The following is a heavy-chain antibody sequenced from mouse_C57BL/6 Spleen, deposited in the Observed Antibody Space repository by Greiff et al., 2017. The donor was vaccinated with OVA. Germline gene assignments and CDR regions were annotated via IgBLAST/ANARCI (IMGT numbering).Heavy chain of an antibody. CDR3: ARSRGYDAQFAY. CDR2: IDPSDSET. Sequence: QVQLKQPGAELVRPGSSVKLSCKASGYTFTSYWMHWVKQRPIQGLEWIGNIDPSDSETHYNQKFKDKATLTVDKSSSTAYMQLSSLTSEDSAVYYCARSRGYDAQFAYWGQGTLVTVSA. CDR1: GYTFTSYW. J-gene: IGHJ3*01. V-gene: IGHV1-52*01. D-gene: IGHD2-3*01.